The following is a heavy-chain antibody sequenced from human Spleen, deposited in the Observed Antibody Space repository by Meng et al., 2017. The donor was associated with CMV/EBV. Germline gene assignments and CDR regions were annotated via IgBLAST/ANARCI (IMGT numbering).Heavy chain of an antibody. D-gene: IGHD3-22*01. CDR1: GFTFDDYG. CDR3: ARDKTSSGYYYPFDY. V-gene: IGHV3-20*04. CDR2: INWNGGST. Sequence: GGSLRLSCAASGFTFDDYGMSWVRQAPGKGLEWVSGINWNGGSTGYADSVKGRFTISRDNAKNSLYLQMNSLRAEDTALYYCARDKTSSGYYYPFDYWGQGTLVTVSS. J-gene: IGHJ4*02.